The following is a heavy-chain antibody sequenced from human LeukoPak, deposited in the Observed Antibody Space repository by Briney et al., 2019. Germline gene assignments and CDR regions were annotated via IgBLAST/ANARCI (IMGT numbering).Heavy chain of an antibody. J-gene: IGHJ3*02. CDR2: IRYDGSNK. CDR1: GFTFSIYG. Sequence: PGGSLRLSCAASGFTFSIYGMHWVRQAPGKGLEWVAFIRYDGSNKYYADSVKGRFTISRDNYKNTLYLQMNSLRAEDTAVYYCAKKTSTVTTWDAFDIWGQGTMVTVSS. V-gene: IGHV3-30*02. D-gene: IGHD4-17*01. CDR3: AKKTSTVTTWDAFDI.